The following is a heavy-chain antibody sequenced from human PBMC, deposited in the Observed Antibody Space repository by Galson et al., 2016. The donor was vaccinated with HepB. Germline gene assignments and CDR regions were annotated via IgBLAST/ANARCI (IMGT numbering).Heavy chain of an antibody. Sequence: SLRLSCAASGFTFSSFTMNWVRQAPGKGLEWVSAISSSSRYIYYADSVKGRFTISRDNAKNSLYLQMNSLRDEDTAVYYCAREFPVAGYFHYWGQGTLVTLSS. J-gene: IGHJ4*02. V-gene: IGHV3-21*01. CDR2: ISSSSRYI. CDR1: GFTFSSFT. CDR3: AREFPVAGYFHY. D-gene: IGHD6-19*01.